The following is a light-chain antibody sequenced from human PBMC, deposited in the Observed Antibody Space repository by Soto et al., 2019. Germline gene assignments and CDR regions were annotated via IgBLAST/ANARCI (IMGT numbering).Light chain of an antibody. CDR2: GAS. Sequence: DIQMTQSPSSLSASVGDSITITCRASQRISNFLNWYQHKPGKAPRLLIYGASTLQSGVPSRFSGSGSGTTFTLPIDSLQPEDLAIYYCQQTFNTPWTFGQGPMVEIK. J-gene: IGKJ1*01. V-gene: IGKV1-39*01. CDR1: QRISNF. CDR3: QQTFNTPWT.